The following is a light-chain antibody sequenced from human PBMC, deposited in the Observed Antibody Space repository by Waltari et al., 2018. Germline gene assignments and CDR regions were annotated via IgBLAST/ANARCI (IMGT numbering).Light chain of an antibody. CDR1: HDIRDD. Sequence: DIQMTQSPPSLSASVGEKDTITCQASHDIRDDLNWYQQKRGKAPKLLIYGASNLETGVSSRFSGGRSGTDFIFSINNVQPEDIGTYYCQQYHGLPLTFGGGTTVEI. CDR2: GAS. J-gene: IGKJ4*01. V-gene: IGKV1-33*01. CDR3: QQYHGLPLT.